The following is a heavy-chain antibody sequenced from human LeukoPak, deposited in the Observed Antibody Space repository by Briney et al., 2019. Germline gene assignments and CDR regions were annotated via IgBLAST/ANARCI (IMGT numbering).Heavy chain of an antibody. CDR3: ARVRITMIVVVKSKNAFDI. V-gene: IGHV1-18*01. Sequence: ASVKVSCKASGYAFTTYGISWVRQAPGQGLEWMGWISAYNGNTNYAQILQGRVTMTTDTSTSTAYMELRSLRSDDTAVYYCARVRITMIVVVKSKNAFDIWGQGTMVTVSS. CDR2: ISAYNGNT. D-gene: IGHD3-22*01. J-gene: IGHJ3*02. CDR1: GYAFTTYG.